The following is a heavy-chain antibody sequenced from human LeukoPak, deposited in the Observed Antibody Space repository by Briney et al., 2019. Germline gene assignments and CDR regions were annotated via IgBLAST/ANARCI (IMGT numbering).Heavy chain of an antibody. CDR1: GFTFSSYG. J-gene: IGHJ4*02. D-gene: IGHD6-19*01. Sequence: GGSLRLSCAASGFTFSSYGMHWVRQAPGKGLEWVAVIWYDGSNKYYADSVKGRFTTSRDNSKNTLYLQMNSLRAEDTAVYYCARAGFRIAVAGGDYWGQGTLVTVSS. CDR2: IWYDGSNK. V-gene: IGHV3-33*01. CDR3: ARAGFRIAVAGGDY.